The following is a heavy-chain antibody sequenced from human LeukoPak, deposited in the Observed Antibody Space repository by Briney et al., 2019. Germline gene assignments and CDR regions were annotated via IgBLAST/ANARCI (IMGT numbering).Heavy chain of an antibody. CDR1: GGSIRSSSYY. V-gene: IGHV4-61*02. D-gene: IGHD3-10*01. CDR2: IYTSGST. CDR3: ARDRVRGVINWFDP. Sequence: SETLSLTCTVSGGSIRSSSYYWGWIRQPAGKGLEWIGRIYTSGSTNYNPSLKSRVTMSVDTSKNQFALKLSSVTGADTAVYYCARDRVRGVINWFDPWGQGTLVTVSS. J-gene: IGHJ5*02.